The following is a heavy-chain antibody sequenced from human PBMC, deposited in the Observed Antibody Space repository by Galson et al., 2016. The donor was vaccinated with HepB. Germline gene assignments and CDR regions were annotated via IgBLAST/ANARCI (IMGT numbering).Heavy chain of an antibody. V-gene: IGHV3-30-3*01. D-gene: IGHD3-3*01. CDR3: AREWGAGITNYYGLDV. Sequence: SLRLSCAASGFTFSSYAMHWVRQAPGKGLEWLAVISFDGRNKNYANSVRGRFTISRDNAKNTLYLQMNSLRSEDTALYYCAREWGAGITNYYGLDVWGQGTTVTVYS. CDR2: ISFDGRNK. CDR1: GFTFSSYA. J-gene: IGHJ6*02.